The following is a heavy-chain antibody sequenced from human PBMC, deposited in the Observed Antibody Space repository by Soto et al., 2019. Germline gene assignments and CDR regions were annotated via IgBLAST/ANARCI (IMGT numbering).Heavy chain of an antibody. Sequence: ASVQVSYKDSGYTFTRYGISLVRQATRQGLEWRGLISAYNGNTNYAQKLQGRVTMTTDTSTSTAYMELRSLRSDDTAVYYCARVPGSDWEYYYYGMDVCCQGTTVTGS. CDR2: ISAYNGNT. CDR1: GYTFTRYG. D-gene: IGHD1-26*01. J-gene: IGHJ6*02. V-gene: IGHV1-18*04. CDR3: ARVPGSDWEYYYYGMDV.